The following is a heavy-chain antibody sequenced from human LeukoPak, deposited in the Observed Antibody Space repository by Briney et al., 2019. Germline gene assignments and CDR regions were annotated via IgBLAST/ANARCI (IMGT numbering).Heavy chain of an antibody. CDR2: VSGSGSST. Sequence: GGSLRLSCAASGFTFSSYAMNWVRQAPGKGLDWVSAVSGSGSSTHYADPVKGRFTISRDNSKNTVYLQMNSLRAEDTAVYYCAKGPTGDPTTVYFDYWGQGTLVTVSS. V-gene: IGHV3-23*01. CDR1: GFTFSSYA. D-gene: IGHD7-27*01. CDR3: AKGPTGDPTTVYFDY. J-gene: IGHJ4*02.